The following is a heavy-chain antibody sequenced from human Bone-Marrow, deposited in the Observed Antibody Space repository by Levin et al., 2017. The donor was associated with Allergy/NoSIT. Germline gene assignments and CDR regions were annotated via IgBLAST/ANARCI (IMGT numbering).Heavy chain of an antibody. CDR1: GYTFTGYY. CDR3: AREGVLVLRFPLNWFDP. J-gene: IGHJ5*02. Sequence: ASVKVSCKASGYTFTGYYMHWVRQAPGQGLEWMGWINPNSGGTNYAQKFQGRVTMTRDTSISTAYMELSRLRSDDTAVYYCAREGVLVLRFPLNWFDPWGQGTLVTVSS. D-gene: IGHD3-3*01. V-gene: IGHV1-2*02. CDR2: INPNSGGT.